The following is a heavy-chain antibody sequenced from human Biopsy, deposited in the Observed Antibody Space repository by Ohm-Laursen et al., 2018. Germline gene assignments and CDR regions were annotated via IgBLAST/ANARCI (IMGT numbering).Heavy chain of an antibody. CDR2: ISDRGTT. D-gene: IGHD3-3*01. V-gene: IGHV4-59*07. Sequence: DTLSLTCTVSGGSISSDYWSWIRQSPRKGLEWIGHISDRGTTNYNPSLRGRVTISVDTSKKQFSLKLSSVTAADTAVFFCARLYRLDDYWNDDPPDAFDVWGQGTMVTVSS. CDR3: ARLYRLDDYWNDDPPDAFDV. CDR1: GGSISSDY. J-gene: IGHJ3*01.